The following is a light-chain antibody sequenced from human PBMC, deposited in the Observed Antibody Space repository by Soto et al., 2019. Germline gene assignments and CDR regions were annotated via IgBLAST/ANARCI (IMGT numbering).Light chain of an antibody. V-gene: IGLV2-8*01. CDR1: SSDVGGYNF. Sequence: QSALTQPPSASGSPGQSVTISCTGTSSDVGGYNFVSWYQHHPGKAPKVLIFDVNKRPSGVPDRFSGSKSGNTASLTVSGLQAEDEADYYCSSHAGSENPFVFGAGTKVTVL. J-gene: IGLJ1*01. CDR2: DVN. CDR3: SSHAGSENPFV.